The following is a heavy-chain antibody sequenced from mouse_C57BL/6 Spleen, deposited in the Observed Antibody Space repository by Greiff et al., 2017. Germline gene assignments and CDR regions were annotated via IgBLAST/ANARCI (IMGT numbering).Heavy chain of an antibody. CDR3: ARWGAYYSNYNAY. Sequence: VQLKQSGPELVKPGASVKIPCKASGYTFTDYNMVWVKQSHGKSLEWIGDINPNNGGTIYNQKFKGKATLTVDKSTSPVYMELRSLTSEDTAVYYCARWGAYYSNYNAYWRQGTLVTVSA. J-gene: IGHJ3*01. V-gene: IGHV1-18*01. CDR1: GYTFTDYN. CDR2: INPNNGGT. D-gene: IGHD2-5*01.